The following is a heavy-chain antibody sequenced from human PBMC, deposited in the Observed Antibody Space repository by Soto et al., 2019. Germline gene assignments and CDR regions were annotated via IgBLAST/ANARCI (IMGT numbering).Heavy chain of an antibody. J-gene: IGHJ6*03. CDR2: IYYSGST. Sequence: SETLSLTCTVSGGSISSYYWSWIRQPPGKGLEWIGYIYYSGSTNYNPSLKSRVIISVDTSKNQFSLKLSSVTAADTAVYYCARETKVESGYSSSWYGSYYYYYMDVWGKGTTVTVSS. CDR3: ARETKVESGYSSSWYGSYYYYYMDV. CDR1: GGSISSYY. V-gene: IGHV4-59*01. D-gene: IGHD6-13*01.